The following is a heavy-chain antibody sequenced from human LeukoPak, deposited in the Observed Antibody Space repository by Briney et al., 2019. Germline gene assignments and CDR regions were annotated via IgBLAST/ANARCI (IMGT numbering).Heavy chain of an antibody. CDR1: GFTFDDYA. CDR3: AKDKTPGYSSSWTPLDY. J-gene: IGHJ4*02. D-gene: IGHD6-13*01. V-gene: IGHV3-9*01. Sequence: GGSLRLSCAASGFTFDDYAMHWVRQAPGKGLEWVSGISWNSGGIGYADSVKGRFTISRDNAKNSLYLQMNSLRAEDTALYYCAKDKTPGYSSSWTPLDYWGQGTLVTVSS. CDR2: ISWNSGGI.